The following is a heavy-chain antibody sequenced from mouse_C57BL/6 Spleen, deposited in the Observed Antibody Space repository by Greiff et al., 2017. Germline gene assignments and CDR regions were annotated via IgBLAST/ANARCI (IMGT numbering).Heavy chain of an antibody. J-gene: IGHJ1*03. CDR3: AREHITTVVAGDWYFDV. Sequence: EVQLQESGPGLVKPSQSLSLTCSVTGYSITSGYYWNWIRQFPGNKLEWMGYISYDGSNNYNPSLKNRISITRDTSKNQFFLKLNSVTTEDTATYYCAREHITTVVAGDWYFDVWGTGTTVTVSS. CDR1: GYSITSGYY. CDR2: ISYDGSN. V-gene: IGHV3-6*01. D-gene: IGHD1-1*01.